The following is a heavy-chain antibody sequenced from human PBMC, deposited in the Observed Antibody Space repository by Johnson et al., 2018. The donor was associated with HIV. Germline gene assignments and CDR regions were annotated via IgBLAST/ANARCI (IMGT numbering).Heavy chain of an antibody. CDR1: GFTFSTSA. Sequence: QVHLVESGGDVVQPGRSLRLSCAASGFTFSTSAMHWVRQAPGKGLKWVATISYDGINKYYADSLKGRFAISRDNSRNTLDLRMDSLRVEDTAVYYCAREAYYARAFDIWGQGTMVTVSS. CDR3: AREAYYARAFDI. CDR2: ISYDGINK. D-gene: IGHD3-3*01. J-gene: IGHJ3*02. V-gene: IGHV3-30*09.